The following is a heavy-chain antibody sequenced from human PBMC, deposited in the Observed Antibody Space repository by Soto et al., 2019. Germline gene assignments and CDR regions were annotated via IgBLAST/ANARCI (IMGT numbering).Heavy chain of an antibody. V-gene: IGHV3-23*01. J-gene: IGHJ4*02. D-gene: IGHD2-15*01. CDR3: ANKNRMGSGPQNY. Sequence: GVSLRLSCAASGFTFSSYAMSWVRQAPGKGLEWVSAISGSGGSTYYADSVKGRFTISRDNSKNTLYLQMNSLRAEDTAVYYCANKNRMGSGPQNYWGKGTLVTVSS. CDR1: GFTFSSYA. CDR2: ISGSGGST.